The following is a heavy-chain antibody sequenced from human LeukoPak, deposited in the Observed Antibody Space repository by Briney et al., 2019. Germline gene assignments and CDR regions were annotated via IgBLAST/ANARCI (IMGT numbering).Heavy chain of an antibody. D-gene: IGHD5-18*01. J-gene: IGHJ4*02. CDR2: IIPIFGTA. CDR3: ARGPRGYSYGLQVDY. Sequence: EASVKVSCKASGGTFSSYAISWVRQAPGQGLEWMGGIIPIFGTANYAQKFQGRVTITADKSTSTAYMELSSLRSEDTAVYYCARGPRGYSYGLQVDYWGQGTLVTVSS. V-gene: IGHV1-69*06. CDR1: GGTFSSYA.